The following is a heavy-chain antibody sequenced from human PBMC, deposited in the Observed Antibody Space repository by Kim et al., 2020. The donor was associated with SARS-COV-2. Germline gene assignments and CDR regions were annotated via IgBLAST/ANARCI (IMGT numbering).Heavy chain of an antibody. Sequence: GGSLRLSCAASGFTFSNYWMSWVRQAPGKGLEWVANIKQDGSETYYVDSVKGRFTVSRDKAKNSLYLQMNSLRAEDTAVYYCARDGGPQSITGTTGLFDYWAQGTLVTVSS. V-gene: IGHV3-7*01. J-gene: IGHJ4*02. CDR3: ARDGGPQSITGTTGLFDY. CDR2: IKQDGSET. CDR1: GFTFSNYW. D-gene: IGHD1-7*01.